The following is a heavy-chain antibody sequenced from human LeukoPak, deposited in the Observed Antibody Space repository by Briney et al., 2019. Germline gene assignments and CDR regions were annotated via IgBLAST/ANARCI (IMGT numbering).Heavy chain of an antibody. Sequence: NSSETLSLTCAVYGGSFSGYYWSWIRQPPGKGLEWIGEINHSGSTNYNPSLKSRVTISVDTSKNQFSLKLSSVTAADTAVYYCARRGSAAFDYWGQGTLVTVSS. V-gene: IGHV4-34*01. J-gene: IGHJ4*02. CDR1: GGSFSGYY. CDR2: INHSGST. CDR3: ARRGSAAFDY. D-gene: IGHD6-19*01.